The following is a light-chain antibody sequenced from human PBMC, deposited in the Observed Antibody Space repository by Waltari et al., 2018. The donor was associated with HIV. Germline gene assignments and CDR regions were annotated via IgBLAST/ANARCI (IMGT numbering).Light chain of an antibody. CDR1: SSNIGAGYD. CDR2: GNS. CDR3: QSYDSSLSGWV. Sequence: QSVLTQPPSVSGAPGQRVTISCTGSSSNIGAGYDVHWYQQLPGTAPKLLIYGNSNRPSGSPDRFSGSKSGPSASLAITGLQAEDEADYYCQSYDSSLSGWVFGGGTKLTVL. J-gene: IGLJ3*02. V-gene: IGLV1-40*01.